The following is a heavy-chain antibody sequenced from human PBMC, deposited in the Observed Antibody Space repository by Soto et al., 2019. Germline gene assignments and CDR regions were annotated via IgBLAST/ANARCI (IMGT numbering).Heavy chain of an antibody. CDR1: GIASTIYA. Sequence: ASVNVACKAAGIASTIYAIHWVRQAPGQGLEWMGWINTGNGNTKYSQKFQGRVTITRDTSASTAYMELSSLRSEDTAVYYCARSVAVPADFDYWGPGTLVTV. CDR2: INTGNGNT. CDR3: ARSVAVPADFDY. D-gene: IGHD6-19*01. J-gene: IGHJ4*02. V-gene: IGHV1-3*04.